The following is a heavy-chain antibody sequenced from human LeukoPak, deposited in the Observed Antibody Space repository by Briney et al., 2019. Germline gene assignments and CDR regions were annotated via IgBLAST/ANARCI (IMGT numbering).Heavy chain of an antibody. CDR2: ILGGSGSTR. J-gene: IGHJ3*02. Sequence: GGFLRLSCAASGFSFSNYEMNWVRQAPGEGLEWVSYILGGSGSTRYYADSVKGRFTISRDNAKNSVYLQVNRLRADDTAVYYCARGYNWKGDAFDIWGQGTMVTVSS. CDR3: ARGYNWKGDAFDI. D-gene: IGHD1-1*01. CDR1: GFSFSNYE. V-gene: IGHV3-48*03.